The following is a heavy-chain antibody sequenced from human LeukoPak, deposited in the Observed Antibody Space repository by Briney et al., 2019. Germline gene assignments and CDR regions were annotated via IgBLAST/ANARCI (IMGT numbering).Heavy chain of an antibody. J-gene: IGHJ4*02. Sequence: GESLKISCKGSGYGFTSYWIGWVRQMPGKGLEWMGIIYPGDSDTRYSPSFQGQVTISADKSISPAYLQWSSLKASDTAMYYCARRASGWYKNFDYWGQGTLVTVSS. CDR1: GYGFTSYW. D-gene: IGHD6-19*01. V-gene: IGHV5-51*01. CDR2: IYPGDSDT. CDR3: ARRASGWYKNFDY.